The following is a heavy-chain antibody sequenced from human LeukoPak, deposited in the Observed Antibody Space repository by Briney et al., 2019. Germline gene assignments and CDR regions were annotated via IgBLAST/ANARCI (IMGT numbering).Heavy chain of an antibody. Sequence: GRSLRLSCAASGFTFSSYAMHWVRQAPGKGLEWVAVISYDGSNKYYADSVKGRFTISRDNSKNTLYLQMNSLRAEDTAVYYCARDFSSWYVGNWFDPWGQGTLVTVSS. CDR2: ISYDGSNK. CDR3: ARDFSSWYVGNWFDP. D-gene: IGHD6-13*01. J-gene: IGHJ5*02. CDR1: GFTFSSYA. V-gene: IGHV3-30-3*01.